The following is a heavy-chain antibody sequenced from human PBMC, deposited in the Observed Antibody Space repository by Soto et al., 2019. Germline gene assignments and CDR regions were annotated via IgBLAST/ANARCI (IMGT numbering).Heavy chain of an antibody. D-gene: IGHD6-19*01. CDR3: ARPAGGLYSSGLDFDY. CDR2: MNPNSGNT. V-gene: IGHV1-8*01. CDR1: VYTFTSYD. Sequence: GPSVKVSCNASVYTFTSYDINWVRQATGPGLEGMGWMNPNSGNTGYAQEFQVRVTMTRNTSISTAYMELSSLRSEDTAVYYCARPAGGLYSSGLDFDYWGQGTLVTVSS. J-gene: IGHJ4*02.